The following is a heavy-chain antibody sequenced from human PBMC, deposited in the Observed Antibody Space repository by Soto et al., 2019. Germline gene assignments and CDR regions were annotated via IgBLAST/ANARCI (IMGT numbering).Heavy chain of an antibody. Sequence: PGGSLRLSCAASGFIFSSYLMRWVRRAPGKGLEWVASIGPSGDNTYYADSVKGRFTISRDNARNIMYLQMNGLRADDTAIYYCAKDGTVVRGISEYWGQGTQVTVSS. CDR3: AKDGTVVRGISEY. CDR2: IGPSGDNT. D-gene: IGHD3-10*02. CDR1: GFIFSSYL. V-gene: IGHV3-23*01. J-gene: IGHJ4*02.